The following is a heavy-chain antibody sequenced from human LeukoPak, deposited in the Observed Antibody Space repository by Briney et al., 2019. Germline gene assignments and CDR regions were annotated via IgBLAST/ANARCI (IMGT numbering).Heavy chain of an antibody. CDR1: GGSFSGYY. J-gene: IGHJ4*02. CDR3: ARRGRQWLVHKPFDY. CDR2: INHSGST. V-gene: IGHV4-34*01. D-gene: IGHD6-19*01. Sequence: NPSETLSLTCAVYGGSFSGYYWSWIRQPPGKGLEWIGEINHSGSTNYNPSLKSRVTISVDTSKNQFSLKLSSVTAADTAVYYCARRGRQWLVHKPFDYWGQGTLVTVSS.